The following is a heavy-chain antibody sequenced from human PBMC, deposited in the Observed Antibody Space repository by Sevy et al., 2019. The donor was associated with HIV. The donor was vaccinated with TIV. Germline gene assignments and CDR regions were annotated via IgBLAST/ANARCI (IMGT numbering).Heavy chain of an antibody. CDR2: VFYDGSNQ. J-gene: IGHJ6*02. V-gene: IGHV3-33*01. Sequence: GGSLRLSCAASGFTFSSYGMHWVRQAPGKGLEWVAVVFYDGSNQHYADSVKGRFTISRDNSKSTLYLQMNSLRAEDTAVYYCARGLAALPGYYYGMDVWGQGTTVTVSS. D-gene: IGHD6-6*01. CDR3: ARGLAALPGYYYGMDV. CDR1: GFTFSSYG.